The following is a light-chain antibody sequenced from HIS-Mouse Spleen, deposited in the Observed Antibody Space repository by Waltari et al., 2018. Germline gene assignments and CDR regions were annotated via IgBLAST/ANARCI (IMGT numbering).Light chain of an antibody. J-gene: IGLJ2*01. Sequence: SYELTQPPSVSVSPGQTARIPCSGYALPKQYAYLYQQKSGQAPVLVIYEDSKRPSGIPERFSGSSSGTMATLTISGAQVEDEADYYCYSTDSSGNHRVFGGGTKLTVL. V-gene: IGLV3-10*01. CDR3: YSTDSSGNHRV. CDR2: EDS. CDR1: ALPKQY.